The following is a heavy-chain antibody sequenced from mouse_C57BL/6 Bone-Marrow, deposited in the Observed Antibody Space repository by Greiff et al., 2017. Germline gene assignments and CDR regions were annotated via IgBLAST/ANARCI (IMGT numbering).Heavy chain of an antibody. J-gene: IGHJ4*01. Sequence: VQLQQSGPVLVKPGASVKMSCKASGYTFTDYYMNWVKQSHGKSLEWIGVINPYNGGTSYNQKFQGKATLTVDKSSSTAYMELNSLTSEDSAVYYCAREYYYGSFYYAMDYWGQGTSVTVSS. CDR2: INPYNGGT. CDR1: GYTFTDYY. D-gene: IGHD1-1*01. V-gene: IGHV1-19*01. CDR3: AREYYYGSFYYAMDY.